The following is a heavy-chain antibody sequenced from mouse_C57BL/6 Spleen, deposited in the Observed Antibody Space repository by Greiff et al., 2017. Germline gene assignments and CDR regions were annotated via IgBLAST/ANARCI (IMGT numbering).Heavy chain of an antibody. CDR2: IHPNSGST. J-gene: IGHJ1*03. CDR1: GYTFTSYW. V-gene: IGHV1-64*01. CDR3: ARLEGSSSYFDV. Sequence: QVQLQQPGAELVKPGASVKLSCKASGYTFTSYWMHWVKQRPGQGLEWIGMIHPNSGSTNYNEKFKSKATLTVDKSSSTAYMQLSSLTSEDSAVYYCARLEGSSSYFDVWGTGTTVTVSS. D-gene: IGHD1-1*01.